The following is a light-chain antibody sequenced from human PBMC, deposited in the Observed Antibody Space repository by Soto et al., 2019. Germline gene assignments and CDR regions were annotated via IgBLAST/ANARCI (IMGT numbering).Light chain of an antibody. CDR2: LNNDGSH. J-gene: IGLJ3*02. V-gene: IGLV4-69*01. Sequence: QLVLTQSPSASASLGASVKLTCTRSSGHSTYAIAWHQQQPEKGPRYLMKLNNDGSHTKGDGIPDRFSGSSSGAERYLTISSLQSEDEADYYCQTWVTGPPWVFGGGTKLTVL. CDR3: QTWVTGPPWV. CDR1: SGHSTYA.